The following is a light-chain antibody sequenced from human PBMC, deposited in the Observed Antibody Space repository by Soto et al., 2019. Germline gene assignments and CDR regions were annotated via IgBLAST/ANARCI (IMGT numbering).Light chain of an antibody. CDR1: QTFSDY. CDR3: QMRNNWPLWT. CDR2: DAS. Sequence: EIVLTQSPATLSLSPGERATLSCRASQTFSDYLAWYQQQPGQAPRLLIHDASNRATGVPARFSGSGSGTDFTLTISSLEPEDFAVYYCQMRNNWPLWTFGQGTRWISN. J-gene: IGKJ1*01. V-gene: IGKV3-11*01.